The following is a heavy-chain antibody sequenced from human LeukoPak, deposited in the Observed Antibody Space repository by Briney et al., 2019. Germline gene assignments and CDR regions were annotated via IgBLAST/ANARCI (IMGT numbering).Heavy chain of an antibody. CDR3: ASQLDYGDYDAFDI. Sequence: ASVTVSCKASGYTFTGYYMHWVRQAPGQGLEWMGWINPNSGGANYAQKFQGRVTMTRDTSISTAYMELSRLRSDDTAVYYCASQLDYGDYDAFDIWGQGTMVTVSS. CDR1: GYTFTGYY. CDR2: INPNSGGA. V-gene: IGHV1-2*02. J-gene: IGHJ3*02. D-gene: IGHD4-17*01.